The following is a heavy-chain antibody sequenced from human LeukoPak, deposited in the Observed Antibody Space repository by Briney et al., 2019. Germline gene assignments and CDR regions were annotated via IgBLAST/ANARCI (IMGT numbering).Heavy chain of an antibody. CDR2: ISSSSSYI. D-gene: IGHD2-8*01. CDR1: GFTFSSYS. CDR3: ARDSGVYFDY. J-gene: IGHJ4*02. Sequence: GGSLRLSCAASGFTFSSYSMNWVRQAPGKGLEWVSSISSSSSYIYYADSVKGRFTISRDNAKNSLYRQMNSLRAEDTAVYYCARDSGVYFDYWGQGTLVTVSS. V-gene: IGHV3-21*01.